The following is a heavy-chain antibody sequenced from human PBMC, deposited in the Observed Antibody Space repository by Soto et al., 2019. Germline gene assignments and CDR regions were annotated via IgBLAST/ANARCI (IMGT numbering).Heavy chain of an antibody. CDR1: GYSFTSYW. V-gene: IGHV5-51*01. D-gene: IGHD2-21*02. J-gene: IGHJ3*02. CDR2: TYPGDSDT. CDR3: ARDFLAYCGGDCYSYDAFDI. Sequence: GQAVKISCEGSGYSFTSYWIGWVRQMPGKGLEWMGITYPGDSDTRYSPSFQGQVTISADKSISTAYLQWSSLKASDTAVYYCARDFLAYCGGDCYSYDAFDIWGQGTMVTVSS.